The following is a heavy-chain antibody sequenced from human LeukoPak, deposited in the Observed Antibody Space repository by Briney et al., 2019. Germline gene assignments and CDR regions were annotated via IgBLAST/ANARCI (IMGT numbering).Heavy chain of an antibody. CDR3: ARRNDFHI. J-gene: IGHJ3*02. CDR1: GGSITGYH. Sequence: SETLSLTCTVSGGSITGYHWSWIRQPPGKGLEWIGYIYSSETTNYKPSLKGRVTISADTSKNQFSLKLTSVTAADTAIYYCARRNDFHIWGQGTMVTVSS. CDR2: IYSSETT. V-gene: IGHV4-4*08.